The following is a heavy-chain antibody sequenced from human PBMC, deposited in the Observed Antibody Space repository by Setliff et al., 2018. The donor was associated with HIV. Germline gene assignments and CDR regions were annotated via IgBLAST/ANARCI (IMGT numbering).Heavy chain of an antibody. CDR1: GGSISSSSYY. CDR2: IYYRGST. D-gene: IGHD5-18*01. J-gene: IGHJ5*02. CDR3: ARRWGIRGYSS. V-gene: IGHV4-39*01. Sequence: LSLTCTVSGGSISSSSYYWGWIRQPPGKGLEWIGSIYYRGSTYYNPSLKSRVTISVDTSKNQFSLKLYSVTAADTSVYYCARRWGIRGYSSWGQGTLVTVSS.